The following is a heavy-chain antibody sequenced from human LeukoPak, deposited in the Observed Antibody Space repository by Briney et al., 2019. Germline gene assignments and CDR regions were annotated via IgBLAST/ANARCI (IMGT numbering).Heavy chain of an antibody. V-gene: IGHV4-61*01. CDR2: IYYSGST. D-gene: IGHD6-19*01. CDR3: ARESIAVAGTLDY. CDR1: GGSVSSGSYY. J-gene: IGHJ4*02. Sequence: SETLSLTCTISGGSVSSGSYYWSWIRQPPGKGLEWIGYIYYSGSTNYNPSLKSRVTISVDTSKDQFSLKLSSETAADTAVYYCARESIAVAGTLDYWGQGTLVTVSS.